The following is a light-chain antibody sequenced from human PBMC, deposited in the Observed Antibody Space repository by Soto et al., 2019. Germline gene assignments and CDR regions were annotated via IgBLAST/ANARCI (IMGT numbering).Light chain of an antibody. CDR3: CSYTSTSTLIV. V-gene: IGLV2-14*01. Sequence: QSALTQPASVSGSPGQSITISCTGSSSDVGGYNSVSWYQQHPGKAPKLMIYEVSNRPSGVSNRFSGSKSGNTASLTISGLQAEDEADYYCCSYTSTSTLIVFGAGTKLTVL. CDR1: SSDVGGYNS. J-gene: IGLJ2*01. CDR2: EVS.